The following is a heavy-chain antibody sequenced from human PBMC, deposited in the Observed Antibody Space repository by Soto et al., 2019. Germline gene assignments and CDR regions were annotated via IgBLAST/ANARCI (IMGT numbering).Heavy chain of an antibody. J-gene: IGHJ4*02. Sequence: SETLSLTCVVSGTSISSTYWWTWVRQAPGKGLEWIGYIYYSGSTYYNPSLKSRVTISVDTSKNQFSLKLSSVTAADTAVYYCARSGYCTNGVCYTPFDYWGQGTLVTVSS. CDR3: ARSGYCTNGVCYTPFDY. CDR2: IYYSGST. D-gene: IGHD2-8*01. V-gene: IGHV4-30-4*01. CDR1: GTSISSTYW.